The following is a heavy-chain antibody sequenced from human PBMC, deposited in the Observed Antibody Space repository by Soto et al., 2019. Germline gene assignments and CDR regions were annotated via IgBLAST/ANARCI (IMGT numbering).Heavy chain of an antibody. CDR3: TSDRYPRFYHGSGSYPYY. Sequence: GGSLRLSCAASGFTFSSFWMSWVRQAPGKGLEWVANIKTDGSETHYVDSVKGRFTTSRDNPKTSLFLQMNSLRVEDTAVYFCTSDRYPRFYHGSGSYPYYWGQGTPVTVSS. CDR2: IKTDGSET. V-gene: IGHV3-7*03. D-gene: IGHD3-10*01. J-gene: IGHJ4*02. CDR1: GFTFSSFW.